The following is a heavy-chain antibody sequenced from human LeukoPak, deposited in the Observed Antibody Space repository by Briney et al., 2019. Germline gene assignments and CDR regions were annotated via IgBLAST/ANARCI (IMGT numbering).Heavy chain of an antibody. CDR3: AKDNSIAVAGYDY. CDR2: ISGSGGST. Sequence: PGGSLRLSCAASGFTFSSYAMSWVRQAPGKGLEWVSAISGSGGSTYYADSVKGRFTISRDNSKNTLYLQMNTLRAEDTAVYYCAKDNSIAVAGYDYWGQGTLVTVSS. V-gene: IGHV3-23*01. CDR1: GFTFSSYA. J-gene: IGHJ4*02. D-gene: IGHD6-19*01.